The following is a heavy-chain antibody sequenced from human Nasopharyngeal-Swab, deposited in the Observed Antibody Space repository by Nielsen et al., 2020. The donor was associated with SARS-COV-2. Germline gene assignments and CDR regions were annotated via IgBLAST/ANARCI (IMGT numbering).Heavy chain of an antibody. CDR2: IKQDGSEK. CDR1: GFTFSSYW. CDR3: AGGGYGAFDI. D-gene: IGHD5-12*01. V-gene: IGHV3-7*01. J-gene: IGHJ3*02. Sequence: GESLKISCAASGFTFSSYWMSWVRQAPGKGLEWVANIKQDGSEKYYVDSVKGRFTISRDNAKNSLYLQMNSLRAEDTAVYYCAGGGYGAFDIWGQGTMVTVSS.